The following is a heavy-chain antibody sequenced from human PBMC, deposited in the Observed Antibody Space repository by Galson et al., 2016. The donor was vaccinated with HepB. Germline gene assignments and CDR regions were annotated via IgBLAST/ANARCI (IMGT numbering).Heavy chain of an antibody. D-gene: IGHD5-24*01. CDR3: AREPRADGYKSWFFDS. Sequence: SCKASGYTFTSHGITWVRQAPGQGLEWMGWITPYNGNTKYAQNLQGRVTMTTDTSTSTAYMELRSLRDEDTAVYYCAREPRADGYKSWFFDSWGQGTLVTVSS. V-gene: IGHV1-18*01. CDR1: GYTFTSHG. J-gene: IGHJ4*02. CDR2: ITPYNGNT.